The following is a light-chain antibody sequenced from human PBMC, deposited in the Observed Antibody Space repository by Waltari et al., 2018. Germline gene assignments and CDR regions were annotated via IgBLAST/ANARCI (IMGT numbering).Light chain of an antibody. CDR3: YSRDTSGNLL. J-gene: IGLJ3*02. V-gene: IGLV3-19*01. CDR2: GKN. CDR1: SIRASC. Sequence: SCELTQDPAVSVAGGQTVRITCQGDSIRASCASCYPPQPGQAPRLVIYGKNNRPSGIPDRFSGSSSGNTASLPLPGTQAEDEADYYCYSRDTSGNLLFGGVTKLTVL.